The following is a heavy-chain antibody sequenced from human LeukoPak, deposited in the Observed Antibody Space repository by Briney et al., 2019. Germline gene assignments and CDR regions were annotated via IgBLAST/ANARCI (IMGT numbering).Heavy chain of an antibody. CDR3: AREALDAFDI. Sequence: SVKVSCKASGGTFSTYAINWVRQAPGQGLEWMGGIIPIFGTSTYAQKFRVTITTDESTKTAYMELSSLRSEDTAVYYCAREALDAFDIWGQGTMVTVSS. V-gene: IGHV1-69*05. J-gene: IGHJ3*02. CDR2: IIPIFGTS. CDR1: GGTFSTYA.